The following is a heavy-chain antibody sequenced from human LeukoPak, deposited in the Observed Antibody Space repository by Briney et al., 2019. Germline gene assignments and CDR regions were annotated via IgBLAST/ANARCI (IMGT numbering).Heavy chain of an antibody. CDR3: ARDLSGYGLDV. V-gene: IGHV3-13*04. CDR2: IGRGGDT. CDR1: GFSFSTYD. J-gene: IGHJ6*02. D-gene: IGHD3-10*01. Sequence: GGSLRLSCVASGFSFSTYDMQWVRQVKGKGLEWVSAIGRGGDTHYPDSVKGRFTISRENAKSSVFLQMNSLREGDTAVYYCARDLSGYGLDVWGQGTTVTVSS.